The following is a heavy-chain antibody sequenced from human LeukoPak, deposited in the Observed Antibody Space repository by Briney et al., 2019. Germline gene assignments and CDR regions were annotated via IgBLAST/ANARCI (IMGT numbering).Heavy chain of an antibody. J-gene: IGHJ4*02. Sequence: SETLSLTCPVSGGSISSHYWSWIRQPPGKGLEWIGYLHYSGITSYNPSLKSRVTISVDTSKSQFSLKLTSVTAADTAVYYCARDGYTIASYFDYWGQGALVTVSS. CDR3: ARDGYTIASYFDY. V-gene: IGHV4-59*11. CDR1: GGSISSHY. CDR2: LHYSGIT. D-gene: IGHD5-24*01.